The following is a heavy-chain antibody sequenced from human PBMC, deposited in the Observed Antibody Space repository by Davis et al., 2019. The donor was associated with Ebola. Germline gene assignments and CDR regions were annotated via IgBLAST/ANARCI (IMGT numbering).Heavy chain of an antibody. V-gene: IGHV3-23*03. CDR1: GFTFSSYA. D-gene: IGHD2-21*02. Sequence: GALKISCTASGFTFSSYAMSWVRQAPGKGLQWVSVIYSGGSTYYADSVKGRFTISRDNSKNTLYLQMNSLRPEDTAVYYCARDSDDYCFDYWGQGTLVTVSS. CDR3: ARDSDDYCFDY. CDR2: IYSGGST. J-gene: IGHJ4*02.